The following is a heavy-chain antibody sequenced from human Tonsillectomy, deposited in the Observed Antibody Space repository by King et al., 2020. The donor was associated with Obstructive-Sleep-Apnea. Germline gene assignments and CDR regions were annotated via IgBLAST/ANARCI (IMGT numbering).Heavy chain of an antibody. V-gene: IGHV4-34*01. CDR2: INHGGST. D-gene: IGHD4-23*01. J-gene: IGHJ6*02. CDR3: ARGERYGGNSFYYGMDV. Sequence: VQLQQWGAGLWKPSETLSLTCAVYGESFTNYYWTWIRQPLGKGLEWIGEINHGGSTNYNPSLKSRVSISVDTSKNQFALKLNSVTAADTGVYYCARGERYGGNSFYYGMDVWGQGTTVTVSS. CDR1: GESFTNYY.